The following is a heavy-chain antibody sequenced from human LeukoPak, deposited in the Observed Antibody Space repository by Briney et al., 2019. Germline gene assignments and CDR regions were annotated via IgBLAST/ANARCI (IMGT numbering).Heavy chain of an antibody. CDR3: ARAVVVVAASEN. CDR1: GFTFSSYA. V-gene: IGHV3-30-3*01. D-gene: IGHD2-15*01. Sequence: PGGSLRLSCAASGFTFSSYAMHWVRQAPGKGLEGVALISYDGSNQFYAGAVKGRFTISRDNSKNTLYLQMNSLRAEDTAVYNCARAVVVVAASENWGQGTLVTVPS. J-gene: IGHJ4*02. CDR2: ISYDGSNQ.